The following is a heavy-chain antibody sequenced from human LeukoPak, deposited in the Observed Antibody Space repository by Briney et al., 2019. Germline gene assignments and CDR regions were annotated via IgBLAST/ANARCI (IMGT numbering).Heavy chain of an antibody. D-gene: IGHD6-13*01. CDR2: IYYSGST. CDR3: AREGVAAAGKLDY. Sequence: SETLSLTCTVSGGSINSYYWSWIRQPPGQGLEWIGYIYYSGSTEYNPSLKSRVTISVDTSKNQFSLKMSSVTAADTAVYYCAREGVAAAGKLDYWGQGTLVTVSS. V-gene: IGHV4-59*01. CDR1: GGSINSYY. J-gene: IGHJ4*02.